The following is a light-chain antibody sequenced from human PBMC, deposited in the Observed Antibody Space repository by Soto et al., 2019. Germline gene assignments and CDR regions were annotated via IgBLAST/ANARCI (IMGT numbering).Light chain of an antibody. CDR3: QQYNSYWGT. V-gene: IGKV1-5*03. CDR1: QSISSW. J-gene: IGKJ1*01. Sequence: IQMTQSPSTLSASVGDRVTITCRASQSISSWLAWYQQKPGKAPKLLIYKASSLESGVPSRFSGSGSGTEFTLTISSLQPDDFATYYCQQYNSYWGTFGQGTEVDIK. CDR2: KAS.